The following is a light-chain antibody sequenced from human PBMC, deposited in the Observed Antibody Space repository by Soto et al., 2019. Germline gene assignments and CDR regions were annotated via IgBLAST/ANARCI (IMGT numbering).Light chain of an antibody. CDR3: QQYGSSPALT. V-gene: IGKV3-20*01. J-gene: IGKJ4*01. CDR2: GAS. CDR1: QSVSSSY. Sequence: EIVLTQSPGTLSLSPGERATLSCRASQSVSSSYLAWYQQKPGQAPRLLIYGASSRATGIPDMFSGSGSGTDFTLNISGLEPEDFAVYYCQQYGSSPALTFGGGTKVEIK.